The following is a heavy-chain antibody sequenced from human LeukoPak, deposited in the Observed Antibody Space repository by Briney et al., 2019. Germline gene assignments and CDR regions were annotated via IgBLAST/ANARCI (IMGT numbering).Heavy chain of an antibody. CDR1: GGSISSYY. V-gene: IGHV4-59*01. CDR2: IYYSGST. Sequence: SETLSLTCTVSGGSISSYYWSWIRQPPGKGLEWIGYIYYSGSTNYNPSLKSRVTISVDTSKNQFSLTLSSVTAADTAVYYCARARGGSGSTNIDVWGQGTTVTVSS. CDR3: ARARGGSGSTNIDV. J-gene: IGHJ6*02. D-gene: IGHD3-10*01.